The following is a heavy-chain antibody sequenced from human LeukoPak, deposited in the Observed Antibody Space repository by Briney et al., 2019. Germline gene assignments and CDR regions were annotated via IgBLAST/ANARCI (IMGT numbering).Heavy chain of an antibody. CDR1: GGSISSGGYY. V-gene: IGHV4-31*03. D-gene: IGHD3-22*01. CDR3: ARTPQVIFDY. Sequence: SETLSLTCTVSGGSISSGGYYWSWIRQHPGKGLEWIGCIYYSGSTYYNPSLKSRVTISVDTSKNQFSLKLSSVTAADTAVYYCARTPQVIFDYWGQGTLVTVSS. CDR2: IYYSGST. J-gene: IGHJ4*02.